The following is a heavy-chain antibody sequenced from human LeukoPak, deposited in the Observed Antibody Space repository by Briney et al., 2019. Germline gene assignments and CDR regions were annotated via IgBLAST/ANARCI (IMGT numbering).Heavy chain of an antibody. Sequence: PSETLSLTCTVSGGSISSYYWSWIRQPPGKGLEWIGYIYYSGSTNYNPSLKSRVTISVDTSKNQFSLKLSSVTAADTAVYYCARGGLAAAGKPGRYYYMDVWGKGTTVTVSS. CDR2: IYYSGST. CDR1: GGSISSYY. D-gene: IGHD6-13*01. V-gene: IGHV4-59*13. CDR3: ARGGLAAAGKPGRYYYMDV. J-gene: IGHJ6*03.